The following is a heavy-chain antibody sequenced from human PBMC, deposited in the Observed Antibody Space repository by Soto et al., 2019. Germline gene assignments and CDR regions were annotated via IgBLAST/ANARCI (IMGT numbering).Heavy chain of an antibody. V-gene: IGHV4-31*03. CDR1: GGSISSGGYY. D-gene: IGHD6-13*01. CDR3: ARFGWQLVFFDY. Sequence: PSETLSLTCTVSGGSISSGGYYWSWIRQHPGKGLEWIGYIYYSGSTYYNPSLKSRVTISVDTSKNQFSLKLSSVTAADTAVYYCARFGWQLVFFDYWGQGTLVTVSS. J-gene: IGHJ4*02. CDR2: IYYSGST.